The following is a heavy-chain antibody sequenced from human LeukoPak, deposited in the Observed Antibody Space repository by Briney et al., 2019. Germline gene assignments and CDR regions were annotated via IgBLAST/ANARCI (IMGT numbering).Heavy chain of an antibody. CDR2: IYYSGST. D-gene: IGHD6-19*01. Sequence: SQTLSLSCTVSGGSISSGAYYWSWIRQRPGKGLEWIGYIYYSGSTYYNPSLKSRVTISVDTSKNQFSLKLNSVTAADAAVYYCARRISSGLNFDYGGQGTLVTVSS. V-gene: IGHV4-31*03. CDR1: GGSISSGAYY. CDR3: ARRISSGLNFDY. J-gene: IGHJ4*02.